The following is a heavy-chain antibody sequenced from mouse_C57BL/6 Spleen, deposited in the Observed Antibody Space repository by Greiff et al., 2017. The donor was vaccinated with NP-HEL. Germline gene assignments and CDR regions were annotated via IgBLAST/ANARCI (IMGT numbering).Heavy chain of an antibody. J-gene: IGHJ3*01. CDR1: GFTFSSYA. D-gene: IGHD2-5*01. CDR2: ISNGGGYT. V-gene: IGHV5-4*03. Sequence: EVKLVESGGGLVKPGGSLKLSCAASGFTFSSYAMSWVRQTPEKRLEWVATISNGGGYTYYPDNVKGRFTISRDNAKNNLYLQMSHLKSEDTAMYYCARADSNWFAYWGQGTLVTVSA. CDR3: ARADSNWFAY.